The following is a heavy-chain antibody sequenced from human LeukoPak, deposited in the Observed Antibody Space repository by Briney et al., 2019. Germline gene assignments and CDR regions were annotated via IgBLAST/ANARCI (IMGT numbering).Heavy chain of an antibody. D-gene: IGHD2-15*01. V-gene: IGHV3-30*14. Sequence: GRSLRLSCAASGFTFSNYAMHWVRQAPGKGLEWVAVISFDGSKKYYADFEKGRFPVSRDNSKNTLYLQMNSLGAEDTAVYYCARDGAYCSGGSCYSAGYFDYWGQGTLVTVSS. CDR2: ISFDGSKK. J-gene: IGHJ4*02. CDR3: ARDGAYCSGGSCYSAGYFDY. CDR1: GFTFSNYA.